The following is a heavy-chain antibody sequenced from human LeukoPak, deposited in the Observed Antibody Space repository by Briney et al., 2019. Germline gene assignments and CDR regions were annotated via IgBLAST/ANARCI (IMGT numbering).Heavy chain of an antibody. CDR2: FGTTDDT. V-gene: IGHV3-13*01. CDR1: GFTFSSYD. D-gene: IGHD6-19*01. CDR3: AIAVAGTRYFQH. Sequence: GGSLRPSCTASGFTFSSYDMHWVRQATGKGLEWVSTFGTTDDTYYPGSVKGRFTISRENAKNSLYLQMSSLRAGDTAVYYCAIAVAGTRYFQHWGQGTLVTVSS. J-gene: IGHJ1*01.